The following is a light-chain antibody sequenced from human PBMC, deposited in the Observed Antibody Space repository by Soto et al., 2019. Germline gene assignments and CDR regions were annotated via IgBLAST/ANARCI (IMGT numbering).Light chain of an antibody. CDR1: QSVSSN. Sequence: EIVMTQSPATLSVSPGEGATLSCRASQSVSSNFAWYQQKPGQAPMLLIYGASTRATGIPARFSGSGSGTEFTLSISSLQSEDVAVYFSQQYQNWPLTFGGGTKVEIK. CDR2: GAS. V-gene: IGKV3-15*01. CDR3: QQYQNWPLT. J-gene: IGKJ4*01.